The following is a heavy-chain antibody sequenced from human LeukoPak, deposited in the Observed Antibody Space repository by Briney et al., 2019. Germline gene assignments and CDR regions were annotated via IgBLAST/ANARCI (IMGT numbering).Heavy chain of an antibody. Sequence: PGGSLRLSCAASGFTFSSYEMNWVRQAPGKGLEWVSYISSSGSTIYYADSVKGRFTISRDDAKNSLYLQMNGLRAEDTAVYYCARDISSGWYGGGDYWGQGTLVTVSS. CDR2: ISSSGSTI. CDR1: GFTFSSYE. J-gene: IGHJ4*02. V-gene: IGHV3-48*03. CDR3: ARDISSGWYGGGDY. D-gene: IGHD6-19*01.